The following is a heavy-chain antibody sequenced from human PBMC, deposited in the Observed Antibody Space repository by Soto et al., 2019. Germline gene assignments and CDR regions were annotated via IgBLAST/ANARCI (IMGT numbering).Heavy chain of an antibody. J-gene: IGHJ4*02. CDR2: IYYSGST. CDR1: GGSISSYY. V-gene: IGHV4-59*01. Sequence: SETLSLTCTVSGGSISSYYWSLIRQPPGKGLEWIGYIYYSGSTNYNPSLKSRVTISVDTSKNQFSLKLSSVTAADTAVYYCARTERYYDSSGYSFDYWGQGTLVTVSS. D-gene: IGHD3-22*01. CDR3: ARTERYYDSSGYSFDY.